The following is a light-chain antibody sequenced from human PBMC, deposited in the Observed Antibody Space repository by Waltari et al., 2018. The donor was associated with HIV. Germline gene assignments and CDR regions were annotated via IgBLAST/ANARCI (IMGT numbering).Light chain of an antibody. Sequence: QSALTQPASVSGSPGQSITISCTGTFSDVGSYNLVSWYQKHPGEAPKIMIYEVTKRPSGVSSRFSGSKSCNTASLTISGLQAEDEADYYCCSYAGSRIHVVFGGGTKLTVL. CDR2: EVT. CDR1: FSDVGSYNL. CDR3: CSYAGSRIHVV. J-gene: IGLJ2*01. V-gene: IGLV2-23*02.